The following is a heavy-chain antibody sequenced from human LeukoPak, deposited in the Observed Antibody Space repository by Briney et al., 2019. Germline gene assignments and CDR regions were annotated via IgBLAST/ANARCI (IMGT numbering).Heavy chain of an antibody. CDR2: ISAYNGNT. J-gene: IGHJ5*02. Sequence: GASVKVSCKASGYTFTSYGISWVRQAPGQGLEWMGWISAYNGNTNYAQKLQGRVTMTTDTSTSTAYMELRSLRSDDTAVYYCARDLREYDFWSAAGGWFDPWGQGTLVTVSS. CDR3: ARDLREYDFWSAAGGWFDP. D-gene: IGHD3-3*01. CDR1: GYTFTSYG. V-gene: IGHV1-18*01.